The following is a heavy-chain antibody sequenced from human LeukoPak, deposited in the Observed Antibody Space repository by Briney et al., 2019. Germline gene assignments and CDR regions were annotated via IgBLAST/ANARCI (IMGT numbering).Heavy chain of an antibody. CDR3: ASSSWYALDY. CDR2: ISSSGSTM. V-gene: IGHV3-48*03. J-gene: IGHJ4*02. D-gene: IGHD6-13*01. CDR1: GCTFSSYE. Sequence: GGSLRLSCAVSGCTFSSYEMNWVRQAPGKGLEWISYISSSGSTMYYADSVKGRFTISRDNAKNSLYLQMNSLRAEDTAIYYCASSSWYALDYWGQGTLVTVSS.